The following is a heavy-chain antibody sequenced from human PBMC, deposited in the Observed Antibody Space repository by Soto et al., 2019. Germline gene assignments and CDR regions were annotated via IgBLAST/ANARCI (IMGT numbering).Heavy chain of an antibody. J-gene: IGHJ4*02. CDR3: ARVPNGSGSFQFDY. Sequence: SETLSLTCTVSGGSISSGGYYWSWIRQHPGKGLEWIGYIYYSGSTYNNPSLKSRITISVDTSKNQVSLKLSSMTAADTAVYYCARVPNGSGSFQFDYWGQGTLVTVSS. CDR1: GGSISSGGYY. D-gene: IGHD3-10*01. V-gene: IGHV4-31*03. CDR2: IYYSGST.